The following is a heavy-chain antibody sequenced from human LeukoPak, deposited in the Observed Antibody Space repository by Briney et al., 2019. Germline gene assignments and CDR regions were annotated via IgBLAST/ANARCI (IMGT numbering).Heavy chain of an antibody. CDR1: GYSFTSYW. J-gene: IGHJ4*02. D-gene: IGHD6-13*01. V-gene: IGHV1-8*02. Sequence: GESLKISCKGFGYSFTSYWIGWVRQATGQGLEWMGWMNPNSGNTGYAQKFQGRVTMTRNTSISTAYMELSSLRSEDTAVYYCARGGPLSSTHKWGQGTLVTVSS. CDR2: MNPNSGNT. CDR3: ARGGPLSSTHK.